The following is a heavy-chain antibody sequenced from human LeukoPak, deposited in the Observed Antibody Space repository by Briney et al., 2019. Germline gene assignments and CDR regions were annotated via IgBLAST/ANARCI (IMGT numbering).Heavy chain of an antibody. CDR1: GGSISSYY. Sequence: SETLSLTCTVSGGSISSYYWSWIRQPPGKGLEWIGYIYYSGSTNYNPSLKSRVTISVDTSKNQFSLKLSSVTAADTAVYYCARVAYFDNSGYYYNFDFWGQGTLVTVSS. V-gene: IGHV4-59*01. CDR3: ARVAYFDNSGYYYNFDF. J-gene: IGHJ4*02. D-gene: IGHD3-22*01. CDR2: IYYSGST.